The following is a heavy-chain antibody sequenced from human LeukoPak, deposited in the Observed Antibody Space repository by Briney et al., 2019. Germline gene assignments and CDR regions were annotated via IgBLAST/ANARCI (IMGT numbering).Heavy chain of an antibody. D-gene: IGHD1-26*01. CDR2: IYYSGST. V-gene: IGHV4-59*08. CDR1: GGSISSYY. J-gene: IGHJ4*02. CDR3: ARLASGSYGPLTPFDY. Sequence: SETLSLTCTVSGGSISSYYWSWLRQPPGKGLEWIGDIYYSGSTNYNPSLKSRVTISVDTSKNQFSLRQSSVTAADAAVYYSARLASGSYGPLTPFDYWGQGTLVTVSS.